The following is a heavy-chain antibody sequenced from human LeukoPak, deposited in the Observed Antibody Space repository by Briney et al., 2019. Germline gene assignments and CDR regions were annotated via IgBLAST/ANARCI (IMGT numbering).Heavy chain of an antibody. CDR3: ALYCRSSSYCGYYGMDV. D-gene: IGHD2-15*01. V-gene: IGHV4-4*08. Sequence: SETLSLTCIVSGGSINNYYWTWIRQPPGKGLEWIGEVSFSGSTNYNPSLTSRVTISADTSKNQFSLNLSSVTAADTAVYFCALYCRSSSYCGYYGMDVWGQGTTVTVSS. CDR2: VSFSGST. CDR1: GGSINNYY. J-gene: IGHJ6*02.